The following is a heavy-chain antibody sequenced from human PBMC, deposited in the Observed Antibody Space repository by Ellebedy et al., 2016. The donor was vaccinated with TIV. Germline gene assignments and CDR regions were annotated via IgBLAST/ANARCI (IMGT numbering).Heavy chain of an antibody. J-gene: IGHJ4*02. D-gene: IGHD1-20*01. V-gene: IGHV3-21*06. CDR1: GFTFRSYT. CDR3: AKSSYDLITE. CDR2: ISTGSPII. Sequence: GESLKISXAASGFTFRSYTFSWVRQTPGKGLEWISYISTGSPIIRYADSVKGRFTISRDNAKSLLYLQMDNLRDDDTAIYYCAKSSYDLITEWGQGTLVTVSS.